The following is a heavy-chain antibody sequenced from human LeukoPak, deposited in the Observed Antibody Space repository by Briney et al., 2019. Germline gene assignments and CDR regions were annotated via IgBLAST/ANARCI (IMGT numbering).Heavy chain of an antibody. CDR2: ISPYNGKT. CDR3: ASGYYSDGIAYSPADY. D-gene: IGHD3-22*01. V-gene: IGHV1-18*01. CDR1: GYIFSNFFSSYG. Sequence: GASVKVSCKASGYIFSNFFSSYGITWVRQAPGKGLEWMGWISPYNGKTKFAQKFQGIVTMTTETSTSTAYMELRRLRSDDTAVYYCASGYYSDGIAYSPADYWGQVTRVPVSS. J-gene: IGHJ4*02.